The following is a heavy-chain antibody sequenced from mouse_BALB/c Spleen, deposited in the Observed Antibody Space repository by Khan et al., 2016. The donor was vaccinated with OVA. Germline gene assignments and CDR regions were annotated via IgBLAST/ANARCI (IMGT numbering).Heavy chain of an antibody. CDR2: ISSGDSS. V-gene: IGHV5-6-5*01. CDR1: GFTFSNYA. CDR3: ARDYWFAY. Sequence: EVELVESGGGLVKPGGSLKLSCAASGFTFSNYAMSWVRQSPEKRLEWVASISSGDSSYYPDSVKGRFTISRDNARNILYLQKSSLESGDTAMYYCARDYWFAYWGQGTLVTVSA. J-gene: IGHJ3*01.